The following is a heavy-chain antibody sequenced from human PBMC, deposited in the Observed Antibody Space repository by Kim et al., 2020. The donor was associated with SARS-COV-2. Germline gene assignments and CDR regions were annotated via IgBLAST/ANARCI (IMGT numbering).Heavy chain of an antibody. CDR1: GYTFTSYA. V-gene: IGHV1-3*01. CDR2: INAGNGNT. J-gene: IGHJ3*02. Sequence: ASVKVSCKASGYTFTSYAMHWVRQAPGQRLEWMGWINAGNGNTKYSQKFQGRVTITRDTSASTAYMELSSLRSEDTAVYYCARDSGTWFGGFPGAFDIWGQGTMVTVSS. CDR3: ARDSGTWFGGFPGAFDI. D-gene: IGHD3-10*01.